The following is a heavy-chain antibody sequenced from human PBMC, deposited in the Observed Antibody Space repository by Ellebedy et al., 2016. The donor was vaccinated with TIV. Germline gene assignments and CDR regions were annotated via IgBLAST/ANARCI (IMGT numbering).Heavy chain of an antibody. J-gene: IGHJ4*02. D-gene: IGHD3-10*01. V-gene: IGHV3-30*03. CDR1: GFTFISHG. Sequence: GGSLRLSXVASGFTFISHGIYLVRQAPGKGLEWVAVISSDGSNKYYADSVKGRFTISRDNSKNTLYLQMNSLRTDDMAVYYCARGGSSGSSDYWGQGTLVTVSS. CDR3: ARGGSSGSSDY. CDR2: ISSDGSNK.